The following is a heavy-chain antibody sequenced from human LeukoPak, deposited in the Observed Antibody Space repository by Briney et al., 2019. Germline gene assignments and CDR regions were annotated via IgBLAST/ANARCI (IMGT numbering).Heavy chain of an antibody. CDR3: ARGRDGYNYDY. J-gene: IGHJ4*02. D-gene: IGHD5-24*01. Sequence: PSETLSLTCAVYGGSFSGYYWSWIRQSPGKGLEWIGEINHSGCTNYNPSLKSRVTISVDTSKNQFSLKLSSVTAADTAVYYCARGRDGYNYDYWGQGTLVTVSS. CDR1: GGSFSGYY. V-gene: IGHV4-34*01. CDR2: INHSGCT.